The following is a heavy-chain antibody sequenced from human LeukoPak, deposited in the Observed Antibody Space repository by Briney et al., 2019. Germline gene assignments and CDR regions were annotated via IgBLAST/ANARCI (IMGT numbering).Heavy chain of an antibody. CDR3: ASLGGPIGSDDAFDI. D-gene: IGHD1-26*01. V-gene: IGHV3-33*01. CDR2: IYHAGT. J-gene: IGHJ3*02. CDR1: GFTFSAYG. Sequence: PGRSLRLACAPSGFTFSAYGMHWVRQAPAKGLELITVIYHAGTHYADTLKGRFTVPRDNSEHTLYLHMNSLMAEDTAMFYCASLGGPIGSDDAFDIWGRGTRVTVSA.